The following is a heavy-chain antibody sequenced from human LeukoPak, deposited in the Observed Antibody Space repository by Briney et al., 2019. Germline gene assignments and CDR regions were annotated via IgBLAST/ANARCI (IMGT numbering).Heavy chain of an antibody. CDR1: GYTLTELS. V-gene: IGHV1-24*01. Sequence: GASVKVSCKVSGYTLTELSMHWVRQAPGKGLEWMGGFDPEDGETIYAQKFQGRVTMTEDTSTDTAYMELSSLRSEDTAVYYCATGIFREYCDILTGNRWGQGTLVTVSS. CDR2: FDPEDGET. J-gene: IGHJ5*02. D-gene: IGHD3-9*01. CDR3: ATGIFREYCDILTGNR.